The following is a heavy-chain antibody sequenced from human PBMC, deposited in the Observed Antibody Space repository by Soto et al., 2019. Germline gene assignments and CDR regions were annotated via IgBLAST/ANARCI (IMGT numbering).Heavy chain of an antibody. CDR1: GFRFSSKA. D-gene: IGHD3-10*01. CDR3: AKENGFKFVNFGASGFDY. Sequence: EVQLLESGGGLVQPGGSLRLSCAASGFRFSSKAMSWVRQAPGKGLEWVSIISGSGSSTYYTDSLKGRFTISRDNSKNMMYLEMNYLRAEDTAVYYCAKENGFKFVNFGASGFDYWGQGSLVSVSS. CDR2: ISGSGSST. V-gene: IGHV3-23*01. J-gene: IGHJ4*02.